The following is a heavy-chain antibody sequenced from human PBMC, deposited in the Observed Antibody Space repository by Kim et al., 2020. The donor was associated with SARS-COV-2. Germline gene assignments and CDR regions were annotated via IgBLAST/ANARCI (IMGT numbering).Heavy chain of an antibody. J-gene: IGHJ5*02. CDR3: ARSIAAAGNLDWFDP. V-gene: IGHV5-51*01. Sequence: PSFPGQVTISADKSISTAYLQWSSLKASDTAMYYCARSIAAAGNLDWFDPWGQGTLVTVSS. D-gene: IGHD6-13*01.